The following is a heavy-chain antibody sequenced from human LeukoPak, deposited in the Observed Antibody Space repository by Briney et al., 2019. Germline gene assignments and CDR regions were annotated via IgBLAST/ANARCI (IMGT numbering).Heavy chain of an antibody. J-gene: IGHJ5*02. CDR1: GGSISSYY. V-gene: IGHV4-59*01. Sequence: SETLSLTCTVSGGSISSYYWSWIRQPPGKGLEWIGYIYYTGSTSYNPSLKSRVTMSLDASKNQFSLELNSVTTAETAVYYCARGGNYWPQWWFDPWGRGTLVSVSS. CDR2: IYYTGST. CDR3: ARGGNYWPQWWFDP. D-gene: IGHD1-26*01.